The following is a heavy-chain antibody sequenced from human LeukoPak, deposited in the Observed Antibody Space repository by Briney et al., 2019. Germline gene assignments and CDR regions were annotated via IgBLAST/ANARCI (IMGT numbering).Heavy chain of an antibody. Sequence: GGSLRLSCAASGFTFSSYAMHWVRQAPGKGLEWVAVISYDGSNKYYADSVKGRFTISRDNSKNTLYLQMNSLRAEDTAVYYCAKSRIDSGYYYYLDYWGQGTPVTVSS. D-gene: IGHD3-22*01. CDR3: AKSRIDSGYYYYLDY. CDR1: GFTFSSYA. CDR2: ISYDGSNK. V-gene: IGHV3-30-3*01. J-gene: IGHJ4*02.